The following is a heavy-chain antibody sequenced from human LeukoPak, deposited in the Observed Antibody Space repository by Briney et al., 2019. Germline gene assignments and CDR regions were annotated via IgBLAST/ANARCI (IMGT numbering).Heavy chain of an antibody. J-gene: IGHJ4*02. CDR3: AKLIAVAGTDDY. V-gene: IGHV3-21*04. D-gene: IGHD6-19*01. CDR2: ISSSSSYI. CDR1: GFTFSSYS. Sequence: GGSLRLSCAAAGFTFSSYSMSWVRQAPGRGLGWVSSISSSSSYIYYAHSVKGRFTISRDNAKKSLYLQMNSLRAEDTAVYYCAKLIAVAGTDDYWGQGTLVTVSS.